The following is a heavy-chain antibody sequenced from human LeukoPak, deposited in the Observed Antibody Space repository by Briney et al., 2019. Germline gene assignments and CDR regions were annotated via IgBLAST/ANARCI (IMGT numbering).Heavy chain of an antibody. D-gene: IGHD2-15*01. V-gene: IGHV3-21*01. CDR3: ARDGGGLYCSGGSCYWSYFDY. CDR1: GFTFSSYS. CDR2: ISSSSYI. J-gene: IGHJ4*02. Sequence: GGSLRLSCAASGFTFSSYSMNWVRQAPGKGLEWVSSISSSSYIYYADSVKGRFTISRDNAKNSLYLQMNSLRAEDTAVYYCARDGGGLYCSGGSCYWSYFDYWGQGTLVTVSS.